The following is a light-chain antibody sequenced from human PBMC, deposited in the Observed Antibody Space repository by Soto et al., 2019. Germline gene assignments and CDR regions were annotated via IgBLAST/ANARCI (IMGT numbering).Light chain of an antibody. Sequence: EIVLTQSPATLSLSPGERATLSCRASQSVGSFLAWYQQKPGQAPRLLIYDTSIRATGIPARFSGSGSGTDFTLTISNLQPDDFATYYCQQYESHSPWTFGQGTKVDIK. CDR3: QQYESHSPWT. CDR2: DTS. CDR1: QSVGSF. V-gene: IGKV3-11*01. J-gene: IGKJ1*01.